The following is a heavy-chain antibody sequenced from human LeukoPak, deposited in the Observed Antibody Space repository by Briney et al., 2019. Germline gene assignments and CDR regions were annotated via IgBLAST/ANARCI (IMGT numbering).Heavy chain of an antibody. CDR2: IYTSGST. V-gene: IGHV4-4*09. D-gene: IGHD5-24*01. Sequence: PSETLSLTCTVSGGSISSYYWSWIRQPPGKGLEWIGYIYTSGSTNYNPSLKSRVTISVDTSKNQFSLKLSSVTAADTAVYYCASAVDMYYFDYWGQGTLVTVSS. J-gene: IGHJ4*02. CDR3: ASAVDMYYFDY. CDR1: GGSISSYY.